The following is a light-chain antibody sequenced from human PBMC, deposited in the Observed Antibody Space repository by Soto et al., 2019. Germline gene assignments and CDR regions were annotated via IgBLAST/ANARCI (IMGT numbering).Light chain of an antibody. CDR1: QGISSY. J-gene: IGKJ4*01. Sequence: DIQLTQSPSFLSASVGDRVTITCLASQGISSYLAWYQQKPGKAPKLLIYAASTLQSGVPSRFRGSGSGTEFTLTISSLQPEDFATYYCQQLNSYPFLPFGGGTKVEIK. V-gene: IGKV1-9*01. CDR2: AAS. CDR3: QQLNSYPFLP.